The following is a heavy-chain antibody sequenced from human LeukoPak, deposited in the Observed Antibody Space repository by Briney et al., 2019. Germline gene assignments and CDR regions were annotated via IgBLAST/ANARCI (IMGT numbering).Heavy chain of an antibody. Sequence: TPSQTLSLTCTVSGASITSGVYYWSWIRQHPHRGLEWIGYLYYTGSFFYNPSLNSRVTISVDTSENQFSLNLTSVTAADTAVYYCATKPGYCSGGSCYSQNGNWFDPWGQGTLVTVSS. CDR3: ATKPGYCSGGSCYSQNGNWFDP. J-gene: IGHJ5*02. V-gene: IGHV4-31*03. CDR2: LYYTGSF. CDR1: GASITSGVYY. D-gene: IGHD2-15*01.